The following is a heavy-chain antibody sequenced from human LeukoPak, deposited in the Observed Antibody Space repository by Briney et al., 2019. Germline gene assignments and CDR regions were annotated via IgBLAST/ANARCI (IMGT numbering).Heavy chain of an antibody. CDR3: ARAGNHYDFDI. CDR1: GYSFTSYY. D-gene: IGHD1-14*01. J-gene: IGHJ3*02. CDR2: INSSGGST. Sequence: GASVKVSGKASGYSFTSYYMHWVRQAPGQGLEWMGIINSSGGSTSYAQKFQGGVTMTTDTSTSTVYMELSSLRSEDTAVYYCARAGNHYDFDIWGQGTMVTVSS. V-gene: IGHV1-46*01.